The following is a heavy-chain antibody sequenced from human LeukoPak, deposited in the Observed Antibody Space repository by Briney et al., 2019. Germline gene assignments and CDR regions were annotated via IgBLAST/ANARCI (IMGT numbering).Heavy chain of an antibody. V-gene: IGHV4-59*01. CDR3: ARGGVVVPAAIYPFDY. D-gene: IGHD2-2*01. CDR2: IYFSGST. CDR1: GGSISSYY. J-gene: IGHJ4*02. Sequence: SSETLSLTCTVSGGSISSYYWSWVRQPPGKGLEWIGYIYFSGSTNYNPSLKSRVTISVDTSKNQFSLKLSSVTAADAAVYYCARGGVVVPAAIYPFDYWGQGTLVTVSS.